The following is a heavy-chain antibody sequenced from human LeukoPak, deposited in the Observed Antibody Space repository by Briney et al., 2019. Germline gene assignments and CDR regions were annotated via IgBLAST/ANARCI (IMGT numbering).Heavy chain of an antibody. J-gene: IGHJ4*02. V-gene: IGHV3-21*01. Sequence: GGSLRLSCAASGFTLSSYSMNWVRQAPGKGLEWVSYISSSSTHIYYADSVKGRFTISRDNARNSLYLQMNSLRAEDTAIYYCARSEHSSSSFDYWGQGTLVTVSS. D-gene: IGHD6-6*01. CDR1: GFTLSSYS. CDR3: ARSEHSSSSFDY. CDR2: ISSSSTHI.